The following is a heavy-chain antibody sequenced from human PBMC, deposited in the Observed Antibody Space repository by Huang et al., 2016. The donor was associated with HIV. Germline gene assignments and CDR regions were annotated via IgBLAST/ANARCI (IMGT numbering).Heavy chain of an antibody. V-gene: IGHV3-30*18. CDR3: AKGYGGNSFYFDY. Sequence: QVQLVESGGGVVQPGRSLRLSCAAAGFTFSVYGIHGVRQAPGKGREWVALKSYDGSNKYYADSMKGRFTSSRDNSKNTLYLQMNSLRAEDTAVYYCAKGYGGNSFYFDYWGQGTLVTVSS. CDR1: GFTFSVYG. J-gene: IGHJ4*02. D-gene: IGHD2-21*02. CDR2: KSYDGSNK.